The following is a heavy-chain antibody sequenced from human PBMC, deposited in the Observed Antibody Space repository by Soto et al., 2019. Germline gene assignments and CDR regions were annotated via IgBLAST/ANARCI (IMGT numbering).Heavy chain of an antibody. CDR3: AREIAVAGTGVSWFDP. J-gene: IGHJ5*02. Sequence: SETLSLTCTVSGGSISSYYWSWIRQPAGKGLEWIGRIYSSGSTNYNPSLKSRVTMSVDTSKNQFSLKLSSVTAADTAVYYCAREIAVAGTGVSWFDPWGQGTLVTVSS. V-gene: IGHV4-4*07. CDR1: GGSISSYY. D-gene: IGHD6-19*01. CDR2: IYSSGST.